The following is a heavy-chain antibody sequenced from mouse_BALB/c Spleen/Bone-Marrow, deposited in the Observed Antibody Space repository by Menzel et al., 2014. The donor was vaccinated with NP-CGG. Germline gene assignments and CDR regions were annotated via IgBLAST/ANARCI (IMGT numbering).Heavy chain of an antibody. Sequence: EVKLMESGGGLVKPGGSLKLSCAASGFTFRYYAMSWVRQSPEKRLEWVAEISRGGSYTYYADTVTGRFTISRDNAKNTLYLEMSSLRSEDTAMYYCARDRGDYWGQGTSVTVSS. CDR2: ISRGGSYT. D-gene: IGHD3-1*01. CDR3: ARDRGDY. CDR1: GFTFRYYA. J-gene: IGHJ4*01. V-gene: IGHV5-9-4*01.